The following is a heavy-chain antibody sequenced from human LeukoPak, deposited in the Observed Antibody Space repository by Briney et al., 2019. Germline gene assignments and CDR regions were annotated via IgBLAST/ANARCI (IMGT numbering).Heavy chain of an antibody. CDR3: ARWDGYSYSYCFDY. V-gene: IGHV4-34*01. D-gene: IGHD5-18*01. CDR2: INHSGST. J-gene: IGHJ4*02. Sequence: SETLSLTCAVYGGSFSGYYWSWLRQPPGKGLEWSGEINHSGSTNYNPSLKSRVTISVDTSKNQFSLKLSSVTAADTAVYYCARWDGYSYSYCFDYWGQGTLVTVSS. CDR1: GGSFSGYY.